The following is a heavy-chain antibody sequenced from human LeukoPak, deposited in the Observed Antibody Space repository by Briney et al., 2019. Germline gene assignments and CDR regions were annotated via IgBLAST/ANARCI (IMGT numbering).Heavy chain of an antibody. Sequence: SETLSLTCAVYGGSFSGYYWSWIRQPPGKGLEWIGYIFFTGSTNYSPSLKSRVTISMDTSKSQFSLNLASVTATDTAMYYCARTLKRTSLSTYYYFDYWGQGTLVTVSS. CDR2: IFFTGST. D-gene: IGHD5/OR15-5a*01. J-gene: IGHJ4*02. CDR1: GGSFSGYY. V-gene: IGHV4-59*08. CDR3: ARTLKRTSLSTYYYFDY.